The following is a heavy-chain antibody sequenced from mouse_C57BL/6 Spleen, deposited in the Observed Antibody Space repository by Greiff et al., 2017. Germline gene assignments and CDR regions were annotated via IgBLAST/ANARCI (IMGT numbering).Heavy chain of an antibody. V-gene: IGHV1-42*01. CDR1: GYSFTGYY. D-gene: IGHD3-3*01. CDR2: INPSTGGT. CDR3: ARGGRGFAY. Sequence: EVQLQQSGPELVKPGASVKISCKASGYSFTGYYMYWVKQSPEKSLEWIGEINPSTGGTTYNQKFKAKATLTVDKSSSTAYMQLKSLTSEDSAVYYCARGGRGFAYWGQGTLVTVSA. J-gene: IGHJ3*01.